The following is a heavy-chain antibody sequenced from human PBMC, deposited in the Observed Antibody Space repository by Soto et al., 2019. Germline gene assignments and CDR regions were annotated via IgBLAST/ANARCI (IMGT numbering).Heavy chain of an antibody. Sequence: EVQLLESGGGLVQPGGSLRLSCAASGFTFSSYAMSWVRQAPGKGLEWVSAISGSGGSTYYADSVTGRFTISRDNSKNKLYLQMNSLRDEDTAVYCCAKERGYCSSTSCYVGSDYWGQGTLVTVSS. V-gene: IGHV3-23*01. CDR3: AKERGYCSSTSCYVGSDY. CDR2: ISGSGGST. D-gene: IGHD2-2*01. CDR1: GFTFSSYA. J-gene: IGHJ4*02.